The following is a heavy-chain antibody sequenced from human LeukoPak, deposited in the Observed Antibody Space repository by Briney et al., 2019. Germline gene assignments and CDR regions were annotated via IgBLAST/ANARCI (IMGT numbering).Heavy chain of an antibody. J-gene: IGHJ3*01. D-gene: IGHD3-22*01. CDR2: ISSSSSTI. CDR1: GFTFSSYS. V-gene: IGHV3-48*04. Sequence: GGSLSLSCAASGFTFSSYSMNWVRQAPGKGLEWVSYISSSSSTIYYADSVKGRFTISRDNAKNSLYLQMNSLRAEDTAVYYCARDAGYYDSPFWGQGTMVTVSS. CDR3: ARDAGYYDSPF.